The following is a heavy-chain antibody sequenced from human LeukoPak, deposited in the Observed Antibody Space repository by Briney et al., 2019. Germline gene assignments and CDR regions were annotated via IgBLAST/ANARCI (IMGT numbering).Heavy chain of an antibody. CDR3: ARELNYYDSSGTNWFDP. V-gene: IGHV1-2*02. Sequence: GASVKVSCKASGYTFTGYYMHWVRQAPGQGLEWMGWINPNSGGTNYAQKFQGRVTMTRDTSISTAYMELSRLRSDDTAVYYCARELNYYDSSGTNWFDPWGQGTLVTVSS. CDR1: GYTFTGYY. CDR2: INPNSGGT. D-gene: IGHD3-22*01. J-gene: IGHJ5*02.